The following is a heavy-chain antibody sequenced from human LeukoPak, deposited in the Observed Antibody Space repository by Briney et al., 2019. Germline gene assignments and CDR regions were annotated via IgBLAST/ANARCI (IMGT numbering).Heavy chain of an antibody. V-gene: IGHV4-31*03. D-gene: IGHD5/OR15-5a*01. CDR3: ARGVGVSGDY. Sequence: SETLSLTCTVSGGSISSDGYYWSWIRQHPGKGLEWIGYIYSSGRTYYNPSLKSRLTISLDTSENQFSLKLSSVTAADTAVYYCARGVGVSGDYWGQGTLVTVSS. CDR2: IYSSGRT. CDR1: GGSISSDGYY. J-gene: IGHJ4*02.